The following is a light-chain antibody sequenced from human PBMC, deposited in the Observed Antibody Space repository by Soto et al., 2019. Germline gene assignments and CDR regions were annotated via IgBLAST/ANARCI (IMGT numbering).Light chain of an antibody. J-gene: IGLJ2*01. CDR2: DVS. Sequence: QSVLTQPASVSGSPGQSITISCTGTSSDGGGYNYVSWYQPHPGKAPKLMFYDVSNRPSGVSNRFSGSKSGNTAALTISGLQAEGEAEYYCSSYPSSSTLVVFGGGTKLTVL. CDR3: SSYPSSSTLVV. V-gene: IGLV2-14*01. CDR1: SSDGGGYNY.